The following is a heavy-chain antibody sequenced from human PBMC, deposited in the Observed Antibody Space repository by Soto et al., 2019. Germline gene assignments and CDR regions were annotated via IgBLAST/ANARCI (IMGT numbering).Heavy chain of an antibody. CDR1: GFSLSTIGVG. D-gene: IGHD7-27*01. Sequence: QITLKESGPTLVKPTQTLTLTCTFSGFSLSTIGVGVGWIRPPPGKALEWLAFLYWDDDKRYSPSLKSRLTITKDTSKNQVLLTMTNMDPVDTATYYCARTSVNWGSRGLVDYWGQGTLVTVAS. V-gene: IGHV2-5*02. J-gene: IGHJ4*02. CDR3: ARTSVNWGSRGLVDY. CDR2: LYWDDDK.